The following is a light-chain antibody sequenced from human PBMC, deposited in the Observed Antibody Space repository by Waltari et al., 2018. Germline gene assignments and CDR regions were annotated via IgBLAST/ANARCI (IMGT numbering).Light chain of an antibody. CDR3: QQYSDTPPMYT. V-gene: IGKV4-1*01. J-gene: IGKJ2*01. CDR2: WAS. Sequence: DIVLTQSPDSLSVSRVERATLNCKSSRTVLHSSNNKNYLSWYQQKPRQPPKLLIYWASTRQSGVPDRFSGSGSGTDFTLTINNLQAEDVAVYYCQQYSDTPPMYTIGRGTRIEI. CDR1: RTVLHSSNNKNY.